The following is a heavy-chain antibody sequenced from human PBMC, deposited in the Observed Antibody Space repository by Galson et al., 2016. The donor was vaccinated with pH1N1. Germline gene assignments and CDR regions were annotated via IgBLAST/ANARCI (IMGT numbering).Heavy chain of an antibody. CDR3: SHREVMITNAFDF. Sequence: ALVTPPQTLTLTCTFSGFSIRSRGMGVGWIRQPPGKALEWLALIYWDDDQRYSPSLKSRLTITPDTSKNQVILTMTNLDPVDTATYYCSHREVMITNAFDFWGPGTMVTVSS. D-gene: IGHD3-16*01. CDR2: IYWDDDQ. V-gene: IGHV2-5*02. CDR1: GFSIRSRGMG. J-gene: IGHJ3*01.